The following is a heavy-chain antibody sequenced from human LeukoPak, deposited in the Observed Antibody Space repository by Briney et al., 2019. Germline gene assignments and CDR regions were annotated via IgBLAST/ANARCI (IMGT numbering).Heavy chain of an antibody. CDR1: GFTFSDYY. CDR3: ARVRGSYSFDC. V-gene: IGHV3-11*06. D-gene: IGHD1-26*01. J-gene: IGHJ4*02. CDR2: ISSSSGDT. Sequence: GGSLRLSRAASGFTFSDYYMSWIRQAPGKGLEWVSYISSSSGDTSYADSVKGRFTISRDNAKNSLFLQMNSLRAEDTAIYYCARVRGSYSFDCWGQGTLVTVSS.